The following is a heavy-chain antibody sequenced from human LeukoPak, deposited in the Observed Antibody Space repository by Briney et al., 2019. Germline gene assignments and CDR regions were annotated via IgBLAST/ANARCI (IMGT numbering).Heavy chain of an antibody. CDR1: GGSISSYY. V-gene: IGHV4-59*08. Sequence: SETLSLTCTVSGGSISSYYWSWIRQPPGKGLEWIGYIYYSGSTNYNPSLKSRVTISVDTSKNQFSLKLSSVTAADTAVYYCARLYYYYYFDYWGQGTLVSVSS. CDR3: ARLYYYYYFDY. CDR2: IYYSGST. J-gene: IGHJ4*02. D-gene: IGHD3-22*01.